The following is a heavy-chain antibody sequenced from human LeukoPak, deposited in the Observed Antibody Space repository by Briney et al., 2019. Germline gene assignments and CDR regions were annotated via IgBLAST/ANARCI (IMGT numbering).Heavy chain of an antibody. CDR3: AHSSFCSTTGCYPVFPISPRRNWFDP. J-gene: IGHJ5*02. V-gene: IGHV2-5*01. CDR2: IYWNDDR. D-gene: IGHD2-2*01. CDR1: GFSLSTSGVG. Sequence: SGPTLVKPTQTLTLTCTFSGFSLSTSGVGVGWIRQPPGKALEWLALIYWNDDRRYSPSLKSRLSITKDTSKNQVVLTMTNMDPVDTATYYCAHSSFCSTTGCYPVFPISPRRNWFDPWGQGTLVTVSS.